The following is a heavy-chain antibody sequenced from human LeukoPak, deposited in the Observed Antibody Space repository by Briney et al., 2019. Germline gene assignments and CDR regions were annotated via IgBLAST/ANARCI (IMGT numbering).Heavy chain of an antibody. D-gene: IGHD4-17*01. J-gene: IGHJ4*02. Sequence: GGSLRLSCTASGFTSGDYAMSWVRQAPGKGLEWVGFIRSKAYGGTTEYAASVKGRFSISRDDSKSIAYLQMNSLKTEDTAVYYCTRSRNTVTPLNWGRGTLVTVSS. CDR1: GFTSGDYA. CDR3: TRSRNTVTPLN. CDR2: IRSKAYGGTT. V-gene: IGHV3-49*04.